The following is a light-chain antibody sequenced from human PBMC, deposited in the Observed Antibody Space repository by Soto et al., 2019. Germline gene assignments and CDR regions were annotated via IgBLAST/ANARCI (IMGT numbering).Light chain of an antibody. CDR2: EVS. V-gene: IGLV2-14*01. CDR1: SSDVGGYNY. CDR3: SSYTNCGTPSLV. Sequence: QSALTQPASVSGSPGQSITISCTGTSSDVGGYNYVSWYQQHPGKAPKLMIYEVSNRPSGVSNRFSGSKSGNTASLTISGLQAEDEADYYCSSYTNCGTPSLVFGGGTKLTVL. J-gene: IGLJ2*01.